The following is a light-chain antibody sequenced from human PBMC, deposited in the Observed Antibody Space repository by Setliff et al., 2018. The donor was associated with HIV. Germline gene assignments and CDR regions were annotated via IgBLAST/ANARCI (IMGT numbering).Light chain of an antibody. CDR1: SSDVGGYNF. Sequence: QSVLTQPASVSASPGQSITISCTGTSSDVGGYNFVSWYQQHPGKAPNLIIYDVRNRPSGISNRFSGSKSGNTASLTISGLQAEDEADYYCSSYSFSSTPYVFGTGTKVTV. CDR2: DVR. V-gene: IGLV2-14*03. J-gene: IGLJ1*01. CDR3: SSYSFSSTPYV.